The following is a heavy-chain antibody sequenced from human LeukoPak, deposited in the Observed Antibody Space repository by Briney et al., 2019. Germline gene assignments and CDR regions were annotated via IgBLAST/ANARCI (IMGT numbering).Heavy chain of an antibody. CDR1: GFAFSTAW. CDR2: VKSKADGGTT. CDR3: YADWPRDGDYSLDA. Sequence: GGSLRLSCAASGFAFSTAWMHWVRQAPGKGLEWVGRVKSKADGGTTAYAAFVKGTFAISRDESRNTVDLQLDSLQSADKAVYYCYADWPRDGDYSLDAWGRGTLVSVSS. D-gene: IGHD4-17*01. J-gene: IGHJ1*01. V-gene: IGHV3-15*01.